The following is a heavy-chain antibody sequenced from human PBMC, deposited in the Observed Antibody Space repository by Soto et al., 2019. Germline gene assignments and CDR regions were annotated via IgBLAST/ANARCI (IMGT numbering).Heavy chain of an antibody. D-gene: IGHD2-2*01. CDR2: ISGSGGST. CDR1: GFTFSSYA. Sequence: GGSLRLSCAASGFTFSSYAMSWVRQAPGKGLEWVSAISGSGGSTYYADSVKGRFTISRDNSKNTLYLQMNSLRAEDTAVYYCAKLSNPIPVVTWYFDLWGRGTLVTVSS. V-gene: IGHV3-23*01. J-gene: IGHJ2*01. CDR3: AKLSNPIPVVTWYFDL.